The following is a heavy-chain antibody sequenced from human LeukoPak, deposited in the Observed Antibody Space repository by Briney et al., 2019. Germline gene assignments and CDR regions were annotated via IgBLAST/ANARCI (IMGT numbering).Heavy chain of an antibody. CDR1: GYTFTSYY. J-gene: IGHJ4*02. CDR3: ARSNYDFWSGYLEAGDY. D-gene: IGHD3-3*01. V-gene: IGHV1-2*02. CDR2: INPNSGGT. Sequence: GASVKVSCKASGYTFTSYYMHWVRQAPGQGLEWMGWINPNSGGTNYAQKFQGRVTMTRDTSISTAYMELSSLRSEDTAVYYCARSNYDFWSGYLEAGDYWGQGTLVTVSS.